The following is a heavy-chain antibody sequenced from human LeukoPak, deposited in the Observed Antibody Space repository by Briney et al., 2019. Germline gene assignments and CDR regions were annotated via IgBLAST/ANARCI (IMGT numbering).Heavy chain of an antibody. V-gene: IGHV3-30*18. D-gene: IGHD3-10*01. CDR3: AKDRVTMVRGVNYYGMDV. CDR2: ISYDGSNK. J-gene: IGHJ6*04. CDR1: GFTFSSYG. Sequence: GGSLRLSCTASGFTFSSYGMHWVRQAPGKGLEWVAVISYDGSNKYYADSVKGRFTISRDNSKNTLYLQMNSLRAEDTAVYYCAKDRVTMVRGVNYYGMDVWGKGTTVTVSS.